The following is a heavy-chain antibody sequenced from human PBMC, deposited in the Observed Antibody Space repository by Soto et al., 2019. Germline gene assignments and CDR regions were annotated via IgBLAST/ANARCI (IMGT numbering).Heavy chain of an antibody. V-gene: IGHV4-31*01. CDR3: ASTVTNWFDP. J-gene: IGHJ5*02. Sequence: QVQLQESGPGLVKPSQTLSLTCTVSGGSISSGGYYWSWIRQHPGKGLEWIGYIYYSGSTYYNPSLKXXVXIXXDTSKNQFSLKLNSVTAADAAVYYCASTVTNWFDPWGQGTLVTVSS. CDR1: GGSISSGGYY. CDR2: IYYSGST. D-gene: IGHD4-17*01.